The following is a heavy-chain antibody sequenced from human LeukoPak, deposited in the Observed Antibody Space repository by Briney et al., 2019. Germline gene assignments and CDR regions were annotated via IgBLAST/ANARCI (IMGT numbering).Heavy chain of an antibody. CDR3: ARHSGSWYYFDY. D-gene: IGHD6-13*01. J-gene: IGHJ4*02. CDR2: ISYSGST. V-gene: IGHV4-59*08. Sequence: SETLSLTCTVSGDSISGYYWSWIRQPPGKGLEWIGYISYSGSTHYNPSLKSRVTISVDTSKNQFSLRLSSVTAADTAVYYCARHSGSWYYFDYWGQGTLVTVSS. CDR1: GDSISGYY.